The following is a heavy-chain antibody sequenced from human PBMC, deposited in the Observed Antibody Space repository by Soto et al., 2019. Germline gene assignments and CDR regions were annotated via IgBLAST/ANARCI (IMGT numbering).Heavy chain of an antibody. Sequence: VGSLRLSCATSGFTFSNYEMTWVRQAPGKGLEWVSGISRSGGSTLYADSVKGRFTISRDNSMNTLYLQVSSLRPEDTAVYYCAKALAVAVPFYYGMDVWGQGTTVTV. J-gene: IGHJ6*02. CDR2: ISRSGGST. CDR3: AKALAVAVPFYYGMDV. CDR1: GFTFSNYE. D-gene: IGHD6-19*01. V-gene: IGHV3-23*01.